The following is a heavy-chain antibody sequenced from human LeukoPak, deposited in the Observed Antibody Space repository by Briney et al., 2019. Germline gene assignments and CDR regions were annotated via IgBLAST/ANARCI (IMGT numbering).Heavy chain of an antibody. Sequence: PGGSLRLSCAASGFTFSSSAMSWVRQAPGKGLEWVSVISGSGDTTNYADSVKGRFTISRDNSKNTLYLQMNSLRAEDTAVYYCARDERLLSFLKWGQGTLVTVSS. CDR3: ARDERLLSFLK. J-gene: IGHJ4*02. CDR2: ISGSGDTT. D-gene: IGHD3-3*01. V-gene: IGHV3-23*01. CDR1: GFTFSSSA.